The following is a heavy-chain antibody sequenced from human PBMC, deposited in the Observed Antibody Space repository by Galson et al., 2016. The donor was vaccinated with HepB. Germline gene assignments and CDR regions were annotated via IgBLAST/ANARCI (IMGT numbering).Heavy chain of an antibody. CDR2: IKQNGREK. CDR3: ASEGDGGVDW. D-gene: IGHD4-23*01. CDR1: GFTFSSYW. V-gene: IGHV3-7*03. J-gene: IGHJ4*02. Sequence: SLRLSCAASGFTFSSYWLSWVRQAPGKGLEWVANIKQNGREKDYVDSVRGRFTISRDNAQNSLYLQMNSLRVEDKAVYYCASEGDGGVDWWGQGTLVTVSA.